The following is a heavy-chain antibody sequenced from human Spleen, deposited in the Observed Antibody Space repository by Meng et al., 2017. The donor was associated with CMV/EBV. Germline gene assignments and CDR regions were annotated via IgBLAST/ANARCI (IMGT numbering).Heavy chain of an antibody. D-gene: IGHD2-2*01. Sequence: ASVKVSCKASGYTFTAYYIHWVRQAPGQGLEWMGWINPNSGDTNFAQKFQDRVTMTRDTSISTAYMELSRLRSDDTAVYYCARLGYCSSTSCSAFDYWGQGTLVTVSS. J-gene: IGHJ4*02. V-gene: IGHV1-2*02. CDR1: GYTFTAYY. CDR3: ARLGYCSSTSCSAFDY. CDR2: INPNSGDT.